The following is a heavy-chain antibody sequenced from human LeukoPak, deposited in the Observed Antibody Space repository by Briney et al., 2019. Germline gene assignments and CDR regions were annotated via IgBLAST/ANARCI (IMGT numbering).Heavy chain of an antibody. Sequence: ASVNVSCTASGYTFTSYDINWVRQATGQGLEWMGWMNPNSGNTGYTQRFQGRVTMTRDTSIGTAYMELSSLRSEDTAVYYCARDYSGSGSSRGYWGQGTLVTVSS. CDR1: GYTFTSYD. D-gene: IGHD3-10*01. CDR2: MNPNSGNT. V-gene: IGHV1-8*01. CDR3: ARDYSGSGSSRGY. J-gene: IGHJ4*02.